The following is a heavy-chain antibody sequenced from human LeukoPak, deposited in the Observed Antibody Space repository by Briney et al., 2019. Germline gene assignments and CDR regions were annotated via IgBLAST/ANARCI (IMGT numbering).Heavy chain of an antibody. CDR2: IINEGSGT. V-gene: IGHV3-74*01. Sequence: GGSLRLSCAASGFTFSRYWMHWVRQAPGKGLVWVSHIINEGSGTGYADSVKGRFTISRDNAKNTLYLEMNSLRAEDTAVYYCVRDPGSGWGFDPWGQGTLVAVSS. D-gene: IGHD6-19*01. CDR3: VRDPGSGWGFDP. CDR1: GFTFSRYW. J-gene: IGHJ5*02.